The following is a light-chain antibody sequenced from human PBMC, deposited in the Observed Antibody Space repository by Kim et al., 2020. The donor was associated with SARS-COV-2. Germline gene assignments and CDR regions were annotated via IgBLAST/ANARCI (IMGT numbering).Light chain of an antibody. CDR1: QSVLYSSNNKNY. V-gene: IGKV4-1*01. CDR3: QQYYSTPPAGT. CDR2: WAS. J-gene: IGKJ1*01. Sequence: INCKSSQSVLYSSNNKNYLAWYQQKPGQPPKLLIYWASTRESGVPDRFSGSGSGTDFTLTISSLQAEDVAVYYCQQYYSTPPAGTFGQGTKVEIK.